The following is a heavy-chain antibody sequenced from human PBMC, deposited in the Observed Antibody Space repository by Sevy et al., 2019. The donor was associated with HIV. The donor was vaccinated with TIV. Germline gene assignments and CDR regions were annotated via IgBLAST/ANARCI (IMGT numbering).Heavy chain of an antibody. V-gene: IGHV3-74*01. CDR1: GFTFSSHW. D-gene: IGHD3-16*01. CDR2: LNYDGSYT. CDR3: ARSKVGVGDAFDI. Sequence: GESLKISCAASGFTFSSHWMQWVRQAPGKGLVWVSRLNYDGSYTNYADSVKGRFTISRDDAKSTLYLQMNSLRAEDTALYYCARSKVGVGDAFDIWGQGTMVTVS. J-gene: IGHJ3*02.